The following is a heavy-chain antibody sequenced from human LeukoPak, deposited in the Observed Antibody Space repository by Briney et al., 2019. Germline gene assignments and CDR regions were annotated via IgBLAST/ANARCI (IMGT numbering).Heavy chain of an antibody. CDR1: GGSFSGYY. CDR3: ARVGYSYVINDWSRTGLGAYPTKYYYHMDV. D-gene: IGHD5-18*01. CDR2: IYHRGST. Sequence: SETLSLTCAVYGGSFSGYYWSWIRPPPGKGPGWGGEIYHRGSTNYNPSLRTRVTLSGDTTRNLFSLKLTSVAAPDTAVYCRARVGYSYVINDWSRTGLGAYPTKYYYHMDVWGKGTTVTDSS. J-gene: IGHJ6*03. V-gene: IGHV4-34*01.